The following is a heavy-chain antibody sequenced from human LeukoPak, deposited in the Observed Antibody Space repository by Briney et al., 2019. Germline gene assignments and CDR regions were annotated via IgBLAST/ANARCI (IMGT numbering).Heavy chain of an antibody. CDR1: GGSIISYY. V-gene: IGHV4-59*12. Sequence: NPSETLSLTCTVSGGSIISYYWSWIRQPPGKGLEWIGYIYYSGSTNYNPSLKSRVTISVDTSKNQFSLKLSSVTAADTAVYYCARDYRGYGAFDIWGQGTMVTVSS. D-gene: IGHD3-22*01. J-gene: IGHJ3*02. CDR2: IYYSGST. CDR3: ARDYRGYGAFDI.